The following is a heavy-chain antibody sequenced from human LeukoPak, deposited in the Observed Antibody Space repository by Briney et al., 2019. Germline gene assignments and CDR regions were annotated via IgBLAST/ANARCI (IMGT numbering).Heavy chain of an antibody. D-gene: IGHD3-3*01. J-gene: IGHJ5*02. Sequence: SETLSLTCTVSGYSISNGYYWGWIRQPPGKGLEWIGSIYHSGSTYYNPSLKSRVTISVDTSKNQFSLKLSSVTAADTAVYYCARKRPTIFGVVTWFDPWGQGTLVTVSS. CDR3: ARKRPTIFGVVTWFDP. CDR1: GYSISNGYY. V-gene: IGHV4-38-2*02. CDR2: IYHSGST.